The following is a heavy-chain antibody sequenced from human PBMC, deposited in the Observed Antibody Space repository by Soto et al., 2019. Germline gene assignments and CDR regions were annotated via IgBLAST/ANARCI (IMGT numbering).Heavy chain of an antibody. CDR1: GGTFSSYA. CDR2: IIPIFGTA. J-gene: IGHJ6*02. Sequence: QVQLVQSGAEVKKPGSSVKVSCKASGGTFSSYAISWVRQAPGQGLEWMGGIIPIFGTANYAQKFQGRVTITADESTSTAYMELSSLRSEDTAVYYCARPTIVGATNYDYYYGMDVWGQGTTVTVSS. CDR3: ARPTIVGATNYDYYYGMDV. D-gene: IGHD1-26*01. V-gene: IGHV1-69*01.